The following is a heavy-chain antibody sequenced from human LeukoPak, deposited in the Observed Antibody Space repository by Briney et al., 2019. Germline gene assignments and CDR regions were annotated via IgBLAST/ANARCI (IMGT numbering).Heavy chain of an antibody. J-gene: IGHJ4*02. Sequence: GGSLRLSCAASGFTFDNYAMNWVRQVPGKGLEWISLISWNSGTIGYADSVKGRFTISRDNAKTSLYLQMNSLRAEDTAVYYCARAVSYYDYWGQGTLVTVSS. V-gene: IGHV3-9*01. CDR1: GFTFDNYA. CDR2: ISWNSGTI. CDR3: ARAVSYYDY.